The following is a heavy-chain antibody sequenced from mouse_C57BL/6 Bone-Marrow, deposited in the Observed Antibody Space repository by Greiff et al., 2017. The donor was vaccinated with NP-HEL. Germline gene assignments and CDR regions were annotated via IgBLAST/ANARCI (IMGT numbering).Heavy chain of an antibody. Sequence: EVQLQQSGPGLVKPSQSLSLTCSVTGYSITSGYYWNWIRQFPGNKLEWMGYISYDGSNNYNPSLKNLITITRDTSKNQFFLKLNSVTTEDTATYYCAREGVYDGYYADYWGQGTTLTVSS. CDR1: GYSITSGYY. J-gene: IGHJ2*01. CDR2: ISYDGSN. CDR3: AREGVYDGYYADY. V-gene: IGHV3-6*01. D-gene: IGHD2-3*01.